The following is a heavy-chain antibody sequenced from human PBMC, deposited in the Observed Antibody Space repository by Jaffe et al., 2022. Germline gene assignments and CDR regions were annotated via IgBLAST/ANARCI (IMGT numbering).Heavy chain of an antibody. J-gene: IGHJ3*02. CDR3: TRDGRPYYDYVWGSYLWFPDAFDI. D-gene: IGHD3-16*01. CDR2: IRSKAYGGTT. CDR1: GFTFGDYA. Sequence: EVQLVESGGGLVQPGRSLRLSCTASGFTFGDYAMSWVRQAPGKGLEWVGFIRSKAYGGTTEYAASVKGRFTISRDDSKSIAYLQMNSLKTEDTAVYYCTRDGRPYYDYVWGSYLWFPDAFDIWGQGTMVTVSS. V-gene: IGHV3-49*04.